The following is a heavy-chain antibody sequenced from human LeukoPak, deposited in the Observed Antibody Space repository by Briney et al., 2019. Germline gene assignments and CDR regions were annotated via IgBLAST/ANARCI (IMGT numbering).Heavy chain of an antibody. Sequence: ASVKVSCKASGYTFTSYDINWVRQATGQGLEWMGWMNPNSGNTGYAQKFQGRVTMTRNTSISTAYMELSSLRSEDTAVYYCARPLRWTDALDIWGQGTMVTVSS. CDR1: GYTFTSYD. V-gene: IGHV1-8*01. D-gene: IGHD4-23*01. CDR2: MNPNSGNT. J-gene: IGHJ3*02. CDR3: ARPLRWTDALDI.